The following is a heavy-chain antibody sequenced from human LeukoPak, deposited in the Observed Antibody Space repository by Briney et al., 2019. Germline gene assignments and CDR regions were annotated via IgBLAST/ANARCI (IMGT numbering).Heavy chain of an antibody. CDR2: IIPIFGTA. V-gene: IGHV1-69*13. CDR3: ARHVVGTFNNWFDP. Sequence: SVKVSCKASGGTFSSYAISWVRQAPGQGLEWMGGIIPIFGTANYAQKFQGRVTITADESTSTAYMELSSLRSEDTAVYYCARHVVGTFNNWFDPWGQGTLVTVSS. J-gene: IGHJ5*02. CDR1: GGTFSSYA. D-gene: IGHD2-2*01.